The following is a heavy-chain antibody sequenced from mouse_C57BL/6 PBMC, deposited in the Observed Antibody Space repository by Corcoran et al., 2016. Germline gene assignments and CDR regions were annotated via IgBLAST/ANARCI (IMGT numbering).Heavy chain of an antibody. CDR3: ARKVYDYGGDAMDI. J-gene: IGHJ4*01. V-gene: IGHV9-3*01. Sequence: QIQLVQSGPELKKPGETVKISCKASGYTFTTYGMSWVKQAPGKGLKWMGWINTYSGVPTYADDFKGRVAFSLETSASTAYLQINNLKNEDTAKYFCARKVYDYGGDAMDIWGQGTSVTVSS. D-gene: IGHD2-4*01. CDR1: GYTFTTYG. CDR2: INTYSGVP.